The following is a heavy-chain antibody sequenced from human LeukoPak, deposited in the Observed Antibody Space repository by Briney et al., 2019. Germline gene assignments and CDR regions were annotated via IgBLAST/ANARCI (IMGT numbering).Heavy chain of an antibody. CDR1: GFTFSIYS. Sequence: GGSLRLSCAASGFTFSIYSMNWVRQAPGKGLEWVSYISSSSRSIYYADSVKGRFTISRDNAKNSLYLKMNSLRGEDTAVYYCARGSGRYLATDGFDIWGQGTMVTVSS. D-gene: IGHD1-26*01. J-gene: IGHJ3*02. V-gene: IGHV3-48*01. CDR2: ISSSSRSI. CDR3: ARGSGRYLATDGFDI.